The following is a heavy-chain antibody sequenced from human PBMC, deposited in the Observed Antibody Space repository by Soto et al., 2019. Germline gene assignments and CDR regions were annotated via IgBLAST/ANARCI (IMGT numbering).Heavy chain of an antibody. D-gene: IGHD3-22*01. V-gene: IGHV4-4*02. CDR1: GASVTESNW. CDR2: IYHSGNT. Sequence: PSETLSLTCTVSGASVTESNWWTWVRQSPGKGLEWIGGIYHSGNTNYNPSLKSRVTISVDKSKNQFSLKLHSVTAADTAVYYCARGAFDSSGRPFDHWGQGTLVTVSS. J-gene: IGHJ4*02. CDR3: ARGAFDSSGRPFDH.